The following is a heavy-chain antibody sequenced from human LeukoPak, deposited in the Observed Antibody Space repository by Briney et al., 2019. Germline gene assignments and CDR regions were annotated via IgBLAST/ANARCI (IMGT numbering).Heavy chain of an antibody. CDR2: MSDSGTFL. CDR3: VRDSEGYHSYYLVL. V-gene: IGHV3-21*04. CDR1: GFTFETYS. J-gene: IGHJ4*02. D-gene: IGHD1-1*01. Sequence: PGGSLRLSCAASGFTFETYSMNWVRQAPGKGLEWVSSMSDSGTFLYYADSVKGRFTISRDHAKNSLYLQMNSLRTDDKAIYYFVRDSEGYHSYYLVLWGEGTLVTVSP.